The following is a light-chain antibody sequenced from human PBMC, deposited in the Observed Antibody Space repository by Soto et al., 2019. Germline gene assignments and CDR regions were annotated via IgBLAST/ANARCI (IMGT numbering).Light chain of an antibody. CDR3: QSYDTSRFGLM. CDR2: GDN. CDR1: NSNIGTGYG. Sequence: QSVLTQPPSVTGAPGQRVTISCTWTNSNIGTGYGGHWYQQFPGTAPRLLTYGDNNRPSGVPDRFSGSKSGTSASLAITVLQAEDEAEYYCQSYDTSRFGLMFGGGTKLTVL. V-gene: IGLV1-40*01. J-gene: IGLJ3*02.